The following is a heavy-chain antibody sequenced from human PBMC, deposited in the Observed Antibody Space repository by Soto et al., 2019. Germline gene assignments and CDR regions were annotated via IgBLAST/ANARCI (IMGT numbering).Heavy chain of an antibody. CDR2: ISYDGTDE. CDR3: ASRSPALDY. Sequence: GGSLRLSCAASGFSFSSYGMHWVRQAPGKGLEWVAMISYDGTDEYYADFVKGRFTISRDNSKNTLFLQMNSLRVEDTAVYYCASRSPALDYWGQGTLVTVSS. CDR1: GFSFSSYG. V-gene: IGHV3-30*03. J-gene: IGHJ4*02. D-gene: IGHD2-2*01.